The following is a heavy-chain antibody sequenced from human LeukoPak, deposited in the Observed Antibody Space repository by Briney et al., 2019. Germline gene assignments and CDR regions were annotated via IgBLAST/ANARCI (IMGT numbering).Heavy chain of an antibody. Sequence: PSQTLSLTCTVSGGSISSGSYYWSWIRQPAGKGLEWIGRIYTSGSTNYNLSLKSRVTISVDTSKNQFSLKLSSVTAADTAVYYCAREADYDFWSGYYARFDPWGQGTLVTVSS. CDR3: AREADYDFWSGYYARFDP. J-gene: IGHJ5*02. CDR2: IYTSGST. D-gene: IGHD3-3*01. CDR1: GGSISSGSYY. V-gene: IGHV4-61*02.